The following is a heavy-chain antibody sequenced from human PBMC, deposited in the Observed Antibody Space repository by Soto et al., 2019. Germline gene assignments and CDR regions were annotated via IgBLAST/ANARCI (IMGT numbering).Heavy chain of an antibody. V-gene: IGHV3-23*01. CDR3: AKGEQLWEHFDH. CDR2: ISASGYSA. J-gene: IGHJ4*02. D-gene: IGHD5-18*01. CDR1: GLAFSNYA. Sequence: GWSLRLSCAASGLAFSNYAISWVRQAPGKGLEWVSTISASGYSAYYGGAVKGRFTTSRDNSKSTLYLQMNRLRADDTAVYYCAKGEQLWEHFDHWGQGTQVTVSS.